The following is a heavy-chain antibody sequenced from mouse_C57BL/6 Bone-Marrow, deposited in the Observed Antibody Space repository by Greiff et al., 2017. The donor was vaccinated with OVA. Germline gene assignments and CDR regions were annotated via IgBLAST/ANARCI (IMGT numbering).Heavy chain of an antibody. CDR3: VRDDYYGSSYPYWYFDV. J-gene: IGHJ1*03. CDR1: GFTFNTYA. D-gene: IGHD1-1*01. CDR2: IRSKSSNYAT. Sequence: EVQLVESGGGLVQPKGSLKLSCAASGFTFNTYAMHWVRQAPGKGLEWVARIRSKSSNYATYYADSVKDRFTISRDDSQSMLYLQMNNLKTEDTAMYYCVRDDYYGSSYPYWYFDVWGTGTTVTVSS. V-gene: IGHV10-3*01.